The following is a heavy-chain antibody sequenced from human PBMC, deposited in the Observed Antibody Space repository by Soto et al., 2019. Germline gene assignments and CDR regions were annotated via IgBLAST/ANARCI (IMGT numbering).Heavy chain of an antibody. V-gene: IGHV2-5*02. CDR1: GFSLSTSGMG. D-gene: IGHD6-13*01. CDR3: AHYSSTASFDY. Sequence: QITLKESVPTLGKPTQTFTLACTFSGFSLSTSGMGVGWIRQPPGKALEWLALIYWDDDKRYSPSLKSRLTITKYTYKNQVVLTMNNIDPVDTATYYCAHYSSTASFDYWGQGTLVTVYS. CDR2: IYWDDDK. J-gene: IGHJ4*02.